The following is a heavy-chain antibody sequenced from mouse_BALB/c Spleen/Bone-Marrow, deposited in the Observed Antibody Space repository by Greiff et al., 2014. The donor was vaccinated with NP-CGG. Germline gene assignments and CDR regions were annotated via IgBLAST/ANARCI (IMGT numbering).Heavy chain of an antibody. V-gene: IGHV1-87*01. D-gene: IGHD2-4*01. CDR3: ARWDDYDAWFAY. CDR1: GYTFTSYW. J-gene: IGHJ3*01. Sequence: QVQLQQSGAELARPGASVKLSCKASGYTFTSYWMQWVKQGPGQGLEWIGAIYPGDGDTRYTQKFKGKATLTADKSSSTAYMQLSGLASEDSAVYYCARWDDYDAWFAYWGQGTLVTVSA. CDR2: IYPGDGDT.